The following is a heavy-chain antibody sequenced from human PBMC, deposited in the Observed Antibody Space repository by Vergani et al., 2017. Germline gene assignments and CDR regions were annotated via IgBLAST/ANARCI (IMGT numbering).Heavy chain of an antibody. D-gene: IGHD1-26*01. J-gene: IGHJ4*02. V-gene: IGHV3-73*02. CDR2: IRSKANDYAT. CDR3: TSGGLYVGPTQRYSDY. Sequence: EELLVQSGGGLVQPGGSLKLSCVASGFTFSGSAIHWVRQSSGKGLERLGRIRSKANDYATEYSVSVRGRFTISRDDSTYTAYLQMQNLRLDDTTVYYCTSGGLYVGPTQRYSDYWGQGSLVTVSS. CDR1: GFTFSGSA.